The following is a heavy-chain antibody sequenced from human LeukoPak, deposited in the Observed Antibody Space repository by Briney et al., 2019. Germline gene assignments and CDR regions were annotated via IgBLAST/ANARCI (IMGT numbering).Heavy chain of an antibody. J-gene: IGHJ6*03. CDR2: IYYSGST. V-gene: IGHV4-31*03. CDR1: GGSISSGGYY. Sequence: SETLSLTRTVSGGSISSGGYYWSWIRQHPGKGLEWIGYIYYSGSTYYNPSLKSRVTISVDTSKNQFSLKLSSVTAADTAVYYCARDRYYDSSGYPYYMDVWGKGTTVTVSS. D-gene: IGHD3-22*01. CDR3: ARDRYYDSSGYPYYMDV.